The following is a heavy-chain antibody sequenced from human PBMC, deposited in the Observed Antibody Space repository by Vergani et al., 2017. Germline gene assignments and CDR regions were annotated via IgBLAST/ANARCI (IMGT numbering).Heavy chain of an antibody. CDR2: IKQDGSEK. J-gene: IGHJ6*02. V-gene: IGHV3-7*01. CDR3: ARGGMVAAAGTRNYYYYGVDV. D-gene: IGHD6-13*01. Sequence: EVQLVESGGGLVQPGGSLRLSCAASGFTFSSYWMSWVRQAPGKGLEWVANIKQDGSEKYYVDSVKGRFTISRDNAKNSLYLQMNSLRAEDTAVYYCARGGMVAAAGTRNYYYYGVDVWGQGTTVTVSS. CDR1: GFTFSSYW.